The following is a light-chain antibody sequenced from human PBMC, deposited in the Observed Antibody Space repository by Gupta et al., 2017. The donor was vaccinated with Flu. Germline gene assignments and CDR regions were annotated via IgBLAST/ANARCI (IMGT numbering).Light chain of an antibody. CDR3: QSSNSDFVG. CDR2: KDS. Sequence: SPGKTARITCSGDILSEKLTYGYQLKPGQAPILIMYKDSERPSGIPERFSGSSSGTTVTLTIRGVQAEDEDYYFCQSSNSDFVGFGGGTKLTVL. J-gene: IGLJ2*01. CDR1: ILSEKL. V-gene: IGLV3-25*03.